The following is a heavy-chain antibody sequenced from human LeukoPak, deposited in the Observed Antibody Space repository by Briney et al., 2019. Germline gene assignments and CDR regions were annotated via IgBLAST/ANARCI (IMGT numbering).Heavy chain of an antibody. J-gene: IGHJ3*01. CDR3: AKSRAPTADPDAFDV. CDR1: GFTLSDHY. Sequence: GGSLRLSCAASGFTLSDHYMDWVRQAPGKGLEWVAFIRYGGNIEYYADSVKGRFTISRDNSKSSLYLQMNSLRPEDTALYYCAKSRAPTADPDAFDVWGQATMVTVSS. CDR2: IRYGGNIE. D-gene: IGHD1-14*01. V-gene: IGHV3-30*02.